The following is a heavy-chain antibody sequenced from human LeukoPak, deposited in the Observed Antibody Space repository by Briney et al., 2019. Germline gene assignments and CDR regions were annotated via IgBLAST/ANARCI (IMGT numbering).Heavy chain of an antibody. CDR1: GFTFDDYG. CDR3: ASALTTVTPHFHY. D-gene: IGHD4-17*01. Sequence: GGSLRLSCAASGFTFDDYGMSWVRQAPGKGLEWVSGINWNGGSTGYADSVKGRFTISRDNAKNTVYLQMNSLRVEDTGVYYCASALTTVTPHFHYWGQGTLVTVSS. J-gene: IGHJ4*02. V-gene: IGHV3-20*04. CDR2: INWNGGST.